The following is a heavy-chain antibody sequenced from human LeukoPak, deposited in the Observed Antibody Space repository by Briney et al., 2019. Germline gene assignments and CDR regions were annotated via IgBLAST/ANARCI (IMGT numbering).Heavy chain of an antibody. D-gene: IGHD2-15*01. CDR1: GFTFGDYV. CDR2: ISTSSSII. CDR3: IKDMGYCSGGSCYRWFDS. V-gene: IGHV3-48*01. Sequence: GGSLRLSCTASGFTFGDYVMSWVRQAPGKGLEWVSYISTSSSIIYYADSVKGRFTISRDDAKNSVSLQMNSLRAEDTAVYYCIKDMGYCSGGSCYRWFDSWGQGTLVTVSS. J-gene: IGHJ5*01.